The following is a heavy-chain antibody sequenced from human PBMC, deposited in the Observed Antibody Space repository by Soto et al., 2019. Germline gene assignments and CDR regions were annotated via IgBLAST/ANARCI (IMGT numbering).Heavy chain of an antibody. Sequence: TLSLTCTVTGGSVTRGDQYWTWIRHRPGEGLEWFGYINHRGSLYYNPSLKSRVSMSVDTSKNQFSLNLSSVTAADTAVYYCARELPQRQRRNMDVRRQGPTLTVFS. CDR3: ARELPQRQRRNMDV. CDR2: INHRGSL. V-gene: IGHV4-31*03. D-gene: IGHD1-1*01. J-gene: IGHJ6*02. CDR1: GGSVTRGDQY.